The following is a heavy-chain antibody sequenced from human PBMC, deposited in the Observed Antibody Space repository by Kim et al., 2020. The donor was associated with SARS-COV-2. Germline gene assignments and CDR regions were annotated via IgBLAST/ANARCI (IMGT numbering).Heavy chain of an antibody. V-gene: IGHV3-9*01. CDR2: ISWNSGSI. Sequence: GGSLRLSCAASGFTFDDYAMHWVRQAPGKGLEWVSGISWNSGSIGYADSVKGRFTISRDNAKNSLYLQMNSLRAEDTALYYCAKSSPGIAVAAPGGYYFDYWGQGTLVTVSS. J-gene: IGHJ4*02. CDR1: GFTFDDYA. D-gene: IGHD6-19*01. CDR3: AKSSPGIAVAAPGGYYFDY.